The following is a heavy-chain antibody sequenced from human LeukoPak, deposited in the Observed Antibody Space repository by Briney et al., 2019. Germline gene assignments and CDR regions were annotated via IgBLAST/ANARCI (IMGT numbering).Heavy chain of an antibody. V-gene: IGHV4-59*01. CDR3: ARGAGLRYFDWSYDY. Sequence: SETLSLTCTVSGGSISSYYWSWIRQPPGKGLEWIGYIYYNGSTNYNPSLKSRVTISVDTSKNQFSLKLSSVTAADTAVYYCARGAGLRYFDWSYDYWGQGTLVTVSS. CDR1: GGSISSYY. J-gene: IGHJ4*02. D-gene: IGHD3-9*01. CDR2: IYYNGST.